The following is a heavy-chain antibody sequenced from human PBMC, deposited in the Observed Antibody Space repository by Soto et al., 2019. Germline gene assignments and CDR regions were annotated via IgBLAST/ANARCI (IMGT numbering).Heavy chain of an antibody. D-gene: IGHD1-1*01. V-gene: IGHV3-30-3*01. CDR1: GFTFSSYA. J-gene: IGHJ4*02. CDR3: ARDPLGNPPDY. CDR2: ISYDGSNK. Sequence: GGSLRLSCAASGFTFSSYAVHWVRQAPGKGLEWVAVISYDGSNKYYADSVKGRFTISRDNSKNTLYLQMNSLRAEDTAVYYCARDPLGNPPDYWGQGTLVTVSS.